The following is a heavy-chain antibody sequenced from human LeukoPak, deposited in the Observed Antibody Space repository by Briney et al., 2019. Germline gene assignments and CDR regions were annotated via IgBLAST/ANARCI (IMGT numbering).Heavy chain of an antibody. CDR3: AKQTPSTRDWYFDL. Sequence: SETLSLTCAVYGGSFSGYYWSWIRQPPGKGLEWIGEINHSGSINYNPSLKSRVTISVDTSKNQFSLKLRSVTAAGTAVYYCAKQTPSTRDWYFDLWGRGTLVTVSS. CDR1: GGSFSGYY. V-gene: IGHV4-34*01. D-gene: IGHD2-2*01. J-gene: IGHJ2*01. CDR2: INHSGSI.